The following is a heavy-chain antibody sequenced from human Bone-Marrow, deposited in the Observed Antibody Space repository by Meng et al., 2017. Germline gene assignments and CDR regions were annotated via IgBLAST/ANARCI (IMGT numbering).Heavy chain of an antibody. V-gene: IGHV3-21*01. CDR3: ARSGDCSGGSCYLFDY. Sequence: GESLKISCAASGFTFSSYSMNWVRQAPGKGLEWVSSISSSSSYIYYADSVKGRFTISRDNAKNSLYLQMNSLRAEDTAVYYCARSGDCSGGSCYLFDYWGQGTLVTVSS. CDR1: GFTFSSYS. D-gene: IGHD2-15*01. J-gene: IGHJ4*02. CDR2: ISSSSSYI.